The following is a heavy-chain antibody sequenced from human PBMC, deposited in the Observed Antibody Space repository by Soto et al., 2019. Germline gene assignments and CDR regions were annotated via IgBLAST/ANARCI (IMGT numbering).Heavy chain of an antibody. CDR3: ARDHKGGYYYYGMDV. CDR2: ISSSGSTI. V-gene: IGHV3-48*03. J-gene: IGHJ6*02. CDR1: GFTFSSYE. Sequence: GGSMRLSCAASGFTFSSYEMNWVRQAPGKGLEWVSYISSSGSTIYYADSVKGRFTISRDNAKNSLYLQMNSLRAEDTAVYYCARDHKGGYYYYGMDVWGQGTTVTVSS.